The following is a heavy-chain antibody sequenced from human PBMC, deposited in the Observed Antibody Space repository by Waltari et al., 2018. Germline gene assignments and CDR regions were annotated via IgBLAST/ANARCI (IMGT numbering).Heavy chain of an antibody. V-gene: IGHV4-34*01. CDR1: GGSFSGYY. J-gene: IGHJ4*02. CDR3: ARDVYDFWSGYLSRRDYFDY. CDR2: INHSGST. D-gene: IGHD3-3*01. Sequence: QVQLQQWGAGLLKPSETLSLTCAVYGGSFSGYYWSWIRQPPGTGLEWIGEINHSGSTNYNPSLKSRVTISVDTSKNQFSLKLSSVTAADTAVYYCARDVYDFWSGYLSRRDYFDYWGQGTLVTVSS.